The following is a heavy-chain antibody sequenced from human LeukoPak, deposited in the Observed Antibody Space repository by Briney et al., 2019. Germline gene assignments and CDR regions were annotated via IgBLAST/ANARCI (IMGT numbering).Heavy chain of an antibody. CDR3: ARRAGAYSHPYDY. CDR1: GFSLDDYA. Sequence: HPGGSLRLSCAVSGFSLDDYAMHWVRQGPGKGLEWVSLISWNGDTKYYADSVKGRFTISRDNSKNTLYLQMNSLRAEDTAVYYCARRAGAYSHPYDYWGREPWSPSP. V-gene: IGHV3-43D*04. D-gene: IGHD4/OR15-4a*01. J-gene: IGHJ4*02. CDR2: ISWNGDTK.